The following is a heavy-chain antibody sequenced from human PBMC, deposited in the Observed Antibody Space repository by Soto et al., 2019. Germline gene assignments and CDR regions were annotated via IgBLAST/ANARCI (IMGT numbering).Heavy chain of an antibody. CDR2: ISGSGGST. V-gene: IGHV3-23*01. CDR1: GFTFSSYA. J-gene: IGHJ4*02. CDR3: AKDRDESHRPNDHGDYFPPYFEY. Sequence: PGGSLRLSCAASGFTFSSYAMSWVRQAPGKGLEWVSAISGSGGSTYYADSVKGRFTISRDNSKNTLYLQMNSLRAEDTAVYYCAKDRDESHRPNDHGDYFPPYFEYWGQGTLVTVSS. D-gene: IGHD4-17*01.